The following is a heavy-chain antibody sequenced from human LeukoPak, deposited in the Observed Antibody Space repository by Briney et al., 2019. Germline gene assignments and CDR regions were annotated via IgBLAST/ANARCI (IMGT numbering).Heavy chain of an antibody. Sequence: GGSLRLSCAASGFTFSSYGMHWVRQAPGKGLEWVAVISYDGSSKYYADSVKGRFTISRDNSKNTRYLQMNSLRAEDTSVYYFARSFEDNYGGNSNYFDYWGEGTLVTVSS. CDR3: ARSFEDNYGGNSNYFDY. D-gene: IGHD4-23*01. J-gene: IGHJ4*02. CDR1: GFTFSSYG. CDR2: ISYDGSSK. V-gene: IGHV3-33*05.